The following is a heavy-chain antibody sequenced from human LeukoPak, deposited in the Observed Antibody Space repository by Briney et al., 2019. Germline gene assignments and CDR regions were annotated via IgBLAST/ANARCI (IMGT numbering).Heavy chain of an antibody. CDR2: ISYDGSNK. J-gene: IGHJ4*02. CDR1: GFTFSSYD. V-gene: IGHV3-30*18. D-gene: IGHD4-17*01. CDR3: AKGYYADYGDH. Sequence: GGSLRLSCAASGFTFSSYDMHWVRQAPGKGLEWVAVISYDGSNKYYADSVKGRFTISRDNSKNTLYLQMNSLRVEDTAVYYCAKGYYADYGDHWGQGTLVTVSS.